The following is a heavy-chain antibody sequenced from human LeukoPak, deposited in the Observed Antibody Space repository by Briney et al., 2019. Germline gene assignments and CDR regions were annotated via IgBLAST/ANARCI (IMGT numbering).Heavy chain of an antibody. CDR1: GYSFSSYW. J-gene: IGHJ4*02. D-gene: IGHD1-26*01. CDR3: ASMGVVGHSYYFDY. V-gene: IGHV5-51*01. Sequence: GGSLKISCXGSGYSFSSYWIGWVRQMTGKGLEWMGIIYPGDSDTRYSPSFQGQVTISADKSISTAYLQWSSLRASDTAMYYCASMGVVGHSYYFDYWGQGTLVTVSS. CDR2: IYPGDSDT.